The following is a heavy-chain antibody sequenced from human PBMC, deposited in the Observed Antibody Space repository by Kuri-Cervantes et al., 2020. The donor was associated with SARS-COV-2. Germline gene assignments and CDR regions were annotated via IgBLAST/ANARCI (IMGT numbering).Heavy chain of an antibody. CDR3: ARDANTIFGVVIDAFDY. V-gene: IGHV1-2*02. Sequence: ASVKVSCKASGYTFTGYYMHWVRQAPGQGLEWMGWINPNSGGTNYAQKFQGRVTMTRDTSISTAYMELSRLGSDDTAVYYCARDANTIFGVVIDAFDYWGQGTLVTVSS. CDR2: INPNSGGT. J-gene: IGHJ4*02. CDR1: GYTFTGYY. D-gene: IGHD3-3*01.